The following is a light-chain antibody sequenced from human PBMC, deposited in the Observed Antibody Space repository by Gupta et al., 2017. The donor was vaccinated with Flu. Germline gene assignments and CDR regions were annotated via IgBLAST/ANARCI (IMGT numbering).Light chain of an antibody. CDR2: GAS. CDR3: QQYGSSPPRTWT. CDR1: QSVSSSY. J-gene: IGKJ1*01. Sequence: EIVLTQSPGTLSLSPGERATLSCRASQSVSSSYLAWYQQKPGQAPRLLIYGASSRATGIPDRFSGSVSGTDFTLTISRLEPEDFAVYYCQQYGSSPPRTWTFGQGTKVEIK. V-gene: IGKV3-20*01.